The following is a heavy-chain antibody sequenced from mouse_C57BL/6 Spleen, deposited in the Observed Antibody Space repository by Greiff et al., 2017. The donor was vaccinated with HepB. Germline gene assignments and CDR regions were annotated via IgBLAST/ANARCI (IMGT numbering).Heavy chain of an antibody. CDR3: AREPDSAWFAY. CDR1: GYTFTSYW. J-gene: IGHJ3*01. CDR2: IDPSDSYT. D-gene: IGHD3-2*01. Sequence: QVQLQQPGAELVMPGASVKLSCKASGYTFTSYWMHWVKQRPGQGLEWIGEIDPSDSYTNYNQKFKGKSTLTVDKSSSTAYMQLSSLTSEASAVYYCAREPDSAWFAYWGQGTLVTVSA. V-gene: IGHV1-69*01.